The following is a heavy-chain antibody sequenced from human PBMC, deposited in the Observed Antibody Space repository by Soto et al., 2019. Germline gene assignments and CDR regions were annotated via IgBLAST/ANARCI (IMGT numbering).Heavy chain of an antibody. J-gene: IGHJ3*01. CDR2: ISDSGDRT. CDR3: AKDRGIIVKAGDAFDV. V-gene: IGHV3-23*01. D-gene: IGHD3-16*02. Sequence: AGGSLRLSCASSGFTLSMSAVNWVRQAPGKGLEWVSYISDSGDRTYYADSVKGRFTISRDRSKNTVSLQMDSLRAEDTAVYYCAKDRGIIVKAGDAFDVWGQGNPGHRLL. CDR1: GFTLSMSA.